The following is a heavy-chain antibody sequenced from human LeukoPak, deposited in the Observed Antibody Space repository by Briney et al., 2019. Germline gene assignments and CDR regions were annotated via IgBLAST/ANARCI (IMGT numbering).Heavy chain of an antibody. Sequence: SETLSLTCTVAGGSINDQAWCWVRQPPGRGLEWIGCVYYTGSSEYNASLKSRLTISTDTSNNQVSLKVTSVTAADTAIYSCARLSRIATAGAYSNHSLDIWGQGTTVTVSS. D-gene: IGHD6-13*01. CDR1: GGSINDQA. V-gene: IGHV4-59*11. CDR3: ARLSRIATAGAYSNHSLDI. J-gene: IGHJ6*02. CDR2: VYYTGSS.